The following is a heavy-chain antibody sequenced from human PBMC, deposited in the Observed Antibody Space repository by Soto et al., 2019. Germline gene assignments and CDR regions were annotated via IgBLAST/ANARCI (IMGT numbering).Heavy chain of an antibody. Sequence: SLRLSCATSGFTFSTDWMSWVRQAPGKGLECVARINPDGSEKNYADSVKGRFTISRDNARSSIYLQMNGLSAEDTALYYCARDWGSWGQGTLVTVSS. D-gene: IGHD7-27*01. V-gene: IGHV3-7*01. CDR2: INPDGSEK. CDR3: ARDWGS. J-gene: IGHJ5*02. CDR1: GFTFSTDW.